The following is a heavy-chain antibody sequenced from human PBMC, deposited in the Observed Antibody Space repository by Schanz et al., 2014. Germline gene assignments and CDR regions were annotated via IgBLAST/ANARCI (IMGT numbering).Heavy chain of an antibody. Sequence: QVQLVQSGGGVVQPGGSLRLSCAASGFTFTSYSMHWVRQAPGRGLEWVAFIRYDGSSKYYADSVRGRFTISRDDSKNTLYLQMNSLRHDDTAFYYCAKALGLRPFDYWGQGTLVTVSS. CDR1: GFTFTSYS. J-gene: IGHJ4*02. CDR2: IRYDGSSK. CDR3: AKALGLRPFDY. D-gene: IGHD2-21*01. V-gene: IGHV3-30*02.